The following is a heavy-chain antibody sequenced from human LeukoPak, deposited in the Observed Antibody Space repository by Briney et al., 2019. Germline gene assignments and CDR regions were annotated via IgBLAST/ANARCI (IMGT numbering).Heavy chain of an antibody. CDR1: GGSVSSGSYY. J-gene: IGHJ4*02. CDR3: ARGTIVGAARPLDY. Sequence: NASETLSLTCTVSGGSVSSGSYYWSWIRQPPGKGLEWIGEINHSGSTNYNPSLKSRVTISVDTSKNQFSLKLSSVTAADTAVYYCARGTIVGAARPLDYWGQGTLVTVSS. V-gene: IGHV4-61*01. D-gene: IGHD1-26*01. CDR2: INHSGST.